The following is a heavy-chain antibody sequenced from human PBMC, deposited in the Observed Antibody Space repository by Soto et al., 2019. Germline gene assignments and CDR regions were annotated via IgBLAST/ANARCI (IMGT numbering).Heavy chain of an antibody. CDR2: IIPVTVTP. CDR3: ARGNKGPGHYGPGSQGWYGP. J-gene: IGHJ5*02. CDR1: GGTFISHA. Sequence: QVQLVQSGAEVKKPGSSVRVSCKVSGGTFISHAINWLRQAPGQGLEWMGVIIPVTVTPNNAEKFQGRVTITADKATTTVYMELSSLTFDDTAVYFCARGNKGPGHYGPGSQGWYGPWGQGTLVTVSS. V-gene: IGHV1-69*06. D-gene: IGHD3-10*01.